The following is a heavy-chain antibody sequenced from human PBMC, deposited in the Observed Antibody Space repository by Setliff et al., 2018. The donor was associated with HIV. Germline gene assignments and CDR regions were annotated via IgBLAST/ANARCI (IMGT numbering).Heavy chain of an antibody. CDR1: GYIFTMYT. J-gene: IGHJ4*02. Sequence: ASVKVSCKASGYIFTMYTMYWVRQAPGQRLEWMGRINTANGNTKYSQNFQGRVTITRDTSANTANMELSSLRSEDTAVYYCAREPAGSGSGSFGFWGQGTLVTVSS. CDR2: INTANGNT. D-gene: IGHD3-10*01. CDR3: AREPAGSGSGSFGF. V-gene: IGHV1-3*04.